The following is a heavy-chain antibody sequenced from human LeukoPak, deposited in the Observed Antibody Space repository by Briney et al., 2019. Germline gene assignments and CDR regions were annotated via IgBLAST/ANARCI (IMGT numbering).Heavy chain of an antibody. J-gene: IGHJ6*03. CDR3: ALSMVRGVIYYYYMDV. Sequence: SVKVSCKASGGTFSSYAISWVRQAPGQGLERMGGIIPIFGTANYAQKFQGRVTITADESTSTAYMELSSLRSEDTAVYYCALSMVRGVIYYYYMDVWGKGTTVTISS. V-gene: IGHV1-69*13. D-gene: IGHD3-10*01. CDR1: GGTFSSYA. CDR2: IIPIFGTA.